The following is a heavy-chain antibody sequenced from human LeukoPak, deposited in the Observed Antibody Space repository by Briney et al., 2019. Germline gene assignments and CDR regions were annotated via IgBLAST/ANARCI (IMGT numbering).Heavy chain of an antibody. J-gene: IGHJ1*01. Sequence: GGSLRLSCAASGFTFSSYSMSWVRQAPARGLEWVSMITDSGSRTYYADSVKGRFTISRDNSKNTLYLQMNSLRAEDTALYYCAPTSRFSFQHWGQGTLVTVSS. V-gene: IGHV3-23*01. CDR1: GFTFSSYS. CDR3: APTSRFSFQH. D-gene: IGHD6-6*01. CDR2: ITDSGSRT.